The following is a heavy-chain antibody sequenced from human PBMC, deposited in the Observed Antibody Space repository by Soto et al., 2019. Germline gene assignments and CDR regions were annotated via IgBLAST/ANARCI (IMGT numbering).Heavy chain of an antibody. CDR1: GFTFSTYE. D-gene: IGHD2-2*01. CDR3: VRDTMRASAAASLDY. J-gene: IGHJ4*02. Sequence: GGSLRLSCAASGFTFSTYEFNWVRQAPGRGLEWISYISVSGNIIKYAESVKGRFTISRDNAENSLHLHMSNLRVDDTALYFCVRDTMRASAAASLDYGGQGTQVTVSS. V-gene: IGHV3-48*03. CDR2: ISVSGNII.